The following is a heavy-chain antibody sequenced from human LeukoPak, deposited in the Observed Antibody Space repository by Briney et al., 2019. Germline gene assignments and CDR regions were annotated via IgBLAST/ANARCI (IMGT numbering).Heavy chain of an antibody. CDR2: INSDGSST. V-gene: IGHV3-74*01. CDR3: ARAGNYVGGTYRTDVFDY. J-gene: IGHJ4*02. D-gene: IGHD3-16*02. Sequence: GGSLRLSCAASGFTFSNYWMSWVRQAPGKGLVWVSRINSDGSSTSYADSVKGRFTISRDSAKNTLYLQMNSLRAEDTAVYYCARAGNYVGGTYRTDVFDYWGQGTLVTVSS. CDR1: GFTFSNYW.